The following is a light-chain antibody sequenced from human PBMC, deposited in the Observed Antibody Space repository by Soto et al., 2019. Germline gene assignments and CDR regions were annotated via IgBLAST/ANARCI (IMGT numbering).Light chain of an antibody. V-gene: IGKV3D-20*02. CDR2: GAS. CDR1: QSVSSSY. CDR3: HQRSNWPPDT. Sequence: EIVLAQSPGTLSSSPGERATLSCRASQSVSSSYLAWYQQKPGQAPRLLIYGASSRATGIPARFSGSGSGTDFTLTISSLEPEDFAVYYCHQRSNWPPDTFGQGTRLEIK. J-gene: IGKJ5*01.